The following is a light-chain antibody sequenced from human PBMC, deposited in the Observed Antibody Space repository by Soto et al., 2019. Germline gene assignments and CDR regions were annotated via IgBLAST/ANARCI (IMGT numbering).Light chain of an antibody. Sequence: QSALSQPASVSGSPGQSIIISCTGTSSDVGGYNSLSWYQQHPGKVPKLMIYDVNNRPSGVSYRFSGSKSGNTASLTISGLQAEDEADYYCSSLTTSSTYVFVSGTKATVL. V-gene: IGLV2-14*01. CDR2: DVN. J-gene: IGLJ1*01. CDR3: SSLTTSSTYV. CDR1: SSDVGGYNS.